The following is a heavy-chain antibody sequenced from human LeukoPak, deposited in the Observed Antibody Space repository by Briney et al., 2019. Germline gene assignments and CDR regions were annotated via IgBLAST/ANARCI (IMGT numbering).Heavy chain of an antibody. D-gene: IGHD2-15*01. CDR1: GFTFSSYA. CDR2: ISYDGSNK. V-gene: IGHV3-30*04. J-gene: IGHJ4*02. Sequence: GGSLRLSCAASGFTFSSYAMHWVRQAPGKGLEWVAVISYDGSNKYYADSVKGRFTISRDNSKNTLYLQMNSLRAEDTAVYYCACSPFDYRGQGTLVTVSS. CDR3: ACSPFDY.